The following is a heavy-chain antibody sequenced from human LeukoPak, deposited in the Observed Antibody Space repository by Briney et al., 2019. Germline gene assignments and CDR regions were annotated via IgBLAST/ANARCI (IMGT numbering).Heavy chain of an antibody. CDR1: GGSFSGYY. CDR3: ARRSGWSPFDY. J-gene: IGHJ4*02. V-gene: IGHV4-38-2*01. CDR2: IYDSGST. D-gene: IGHD6-19*01. Sequence: SETLSLTCAVYGGSFSGYYWGWIRQPPGRGLEWIGSIYDSGSTYYNPSLKSRVTISVDTSNNQFSLKLSSVTAAGTAVYYCARRSGWSPFDYWGQGTLVTVSS.